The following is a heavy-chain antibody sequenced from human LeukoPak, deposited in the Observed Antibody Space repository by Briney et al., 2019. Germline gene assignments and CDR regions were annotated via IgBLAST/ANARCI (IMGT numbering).Heavy chain of an antibody. CDR3: AKDGGLWVSAHWGDS. Sequence: RTGGSLRLSCAASGFTFSGYPIHWVRQAPGKGLEWVAVISYDGSNKYYADSVKGRFTVSRDNSKNTLFLQMNSLRAEDTAVYYCAKDGGLWVSAHWGDSWGRGTLVTVSS. V-gene: IGHV3-30-3*02. CDR2: ISYDGSNK. J-gene: IGHJ4*02. D-gene: IGHD7-27*01. CDR1: GFTFSGYP.